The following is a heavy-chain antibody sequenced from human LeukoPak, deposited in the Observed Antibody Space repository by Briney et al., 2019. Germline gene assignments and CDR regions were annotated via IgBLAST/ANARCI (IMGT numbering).Heavy chain of an antibody. CDR1: GGSISSYY. CDR3: AIMTYYDFWSGYSGGGAFDI. J-gene: IGHJ3*02. Sequence: SETLSLTCTVSGGSISSYYWIWIRQPPGKGREWIGYIYYSGSTNYHPSLKSRVTISVDTSKNQFSLKLSSVTAADTAVYYCAIMTYYDFWSGYSGGGAFDIWGQGTMVTVS. D-gene: IGHD3-3*01. CDR2: IYYSGST. V-gene: IGHV4-59*01.